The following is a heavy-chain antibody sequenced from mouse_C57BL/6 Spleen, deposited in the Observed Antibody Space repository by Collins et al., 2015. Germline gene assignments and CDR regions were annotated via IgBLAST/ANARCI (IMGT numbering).Heavy chain of an antibody. CDR2: IYPGDGDT. Sequence: QVQLQQPGAELARPGASVKLSCKASGYTFTSYWMQWVKQRPGQGLEWIGAIYPGDGDTRYTQKFKGKATLTADKSSSTAYMQLSSLASEDSAVYYCARGIGYWNYFDYWGQGTTLTVSS. CDR1: GYTFTSYW. CDR3: ARGIGYWNYFDY. J-gene: IGHJ2*01. V-gene: IGHV1-87*01. D-gene: IGHD3-2*02.